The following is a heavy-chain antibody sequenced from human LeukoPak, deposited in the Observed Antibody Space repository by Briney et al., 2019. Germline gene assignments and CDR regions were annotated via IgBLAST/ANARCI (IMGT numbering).Heavy chain of an antibody. CDR3: ARDALNWNYGRFDY. CDR1: GYNLTNYY. J-gene: IGHJ4*02. CDR2: INPSDVTT. Sequence: ASVNVSCKASGYNLTNYYMHWVRQAPGQGLEWMGIINPSDVTTAYAQRFQGRVTMTRDVSTSTVYMELSSLRSEDTAVYYCARDALNWNYGRFDYWGQGTLVTVSS. V-gene: IGHV1-46*01. D-gene: IGHD1-7*01.